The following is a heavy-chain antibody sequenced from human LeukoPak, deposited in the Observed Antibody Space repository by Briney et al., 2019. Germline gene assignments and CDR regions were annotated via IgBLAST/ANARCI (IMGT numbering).Heavy chain of an antibody. J-gene: IGHJ1*01. Sequence: PGGSLRLSCAASGFTITSYAMYWVRQAPGKGMEWVSGINGNTGNTYYADSVKGRFSISRDYSKNSLFLQMNSLRGDDTAMYYCAKGVPGYSSSWSYFHHWGQGTLVTVFS. CDR1: GFTITSYA. CDR2: INGNTGNT. V-gene: IGHV3-23*01. CDR3: AKGVPGYSSSWSYFHH. D-gene: IGHD6-13*01.